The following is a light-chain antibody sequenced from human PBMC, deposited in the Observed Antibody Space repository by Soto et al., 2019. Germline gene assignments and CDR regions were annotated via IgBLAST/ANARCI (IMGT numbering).Light chain of an antibody. CDR3: QHYGSPPRT. J-gene: IGKJ2*01. CDR2: GAS. V-gene: IGKV3-20*01. CDR1: QSVSSSY. Sequence: EIVLTQSPGTLSLSPGERATLSCRASQSVSSSYLAWYQQKPGQAPRLLIYGASSRATGIPDRFSGSGSGTVFTLTISILQPEDFALYYCQHYGSPPRTFGQGTKLEIK.